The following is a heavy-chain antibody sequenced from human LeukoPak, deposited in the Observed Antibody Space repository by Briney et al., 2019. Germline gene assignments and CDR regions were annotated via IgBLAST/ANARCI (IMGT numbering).Heavy chain of an antibody. J-gene: IGHJ5*02. V-gene: IGHV3-48*04. CDR2: ISSSGSTI. CDR3: ARDYPAWAVAGYWFDP. D-gene: IGHD6-19*01. CDR1: GFTFSGSA. Sequence: GGSLRLSCAASGFTFSGSAMHWVRQAPGKGLEWVSYISSSGSTIYYADSVKGRFTISRDNAKNSLYLQMNSLRAEDTAVYYCARDYPAWAVAGYWFDPWGQGTLVTVSS.